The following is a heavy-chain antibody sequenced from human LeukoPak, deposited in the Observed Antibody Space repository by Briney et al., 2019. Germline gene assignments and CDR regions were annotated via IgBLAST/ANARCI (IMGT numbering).Heavy chain of an antibody. J-gene: IGHJ4*02. Sequence: GGSLRLSCAASGFTFSSYEMNWVRQAPGKGLEWGSYISSSGSTIYYADSVKGRFTISRDNAKNSLYLQMNSLRAEDTAVYYCARGGDYGGNSVVDYWGQGTLVTVSS. CDR1: GFTFSSYE. CDR2: ISSSGSTI. CDR3: ARGGDYGGNSVVDY. D-gene: IGHD4-23*01. V-gene: IGHV3-48*03.